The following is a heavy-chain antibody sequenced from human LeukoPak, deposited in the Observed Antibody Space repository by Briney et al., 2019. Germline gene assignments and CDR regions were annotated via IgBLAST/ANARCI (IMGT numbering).Heavy chain of an antibody. D-gene: IGHD6-19*01. J-gene: IGHJ4*02. Sequence: SETLSLTCTVSGGSISSYYWSWIRQPPGKGLEWIGEINHSGSTNYNPSLKSRVTISVDTSKNQFSLKLSSVTAADTAVYYCARVIAVAGGSYYFDYWGQGTLVTVSS. CDR2: INHSGST. CDR3: ARVIAVAGGSYYFDY. CDR1: GGSISSYY. V-gene: IGHV4-34*01.